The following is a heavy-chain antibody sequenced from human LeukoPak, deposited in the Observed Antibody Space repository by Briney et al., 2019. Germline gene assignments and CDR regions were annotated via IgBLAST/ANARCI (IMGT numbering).Heavy chain of an antibody. CDR1: GGTFSSYA. D-gene: IGHD3-10*01. CDR3: ARIQYYGSGSPPLRFYYMDV. J-gene: IGHJ6*03. V-gene: IGHV1-69*06. Sequence: SVKVSCKASGGTFSSYAISWVRQAPGQGLEWMGGIIPIFGTANYAQKFQGRVTITADKSTSTAYMELSSLRSEDTAVYYCARIQYYGSGSPPLRFYYMDVWGKGTTVTVSS. CDR2: IIPIFGTA.